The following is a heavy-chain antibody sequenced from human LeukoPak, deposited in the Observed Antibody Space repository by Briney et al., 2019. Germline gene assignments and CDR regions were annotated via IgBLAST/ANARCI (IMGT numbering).Heavy chain of an antibody. Sequence: PSETLSPTCTVSGGSISSSSYYWGWIRQPPEKGLEWIGSIYYSGSTCYNPSLKSRVTISVDTSKNQFSLKVSSVTAADTAVYYCAGRKSSGYDLWGRGTLVTVSS. CDR3: AGRKSSGYDL. J-gene: IGHJ2*01. D-gene: IGHD3-22*01. CDR1: GGSISSSSYY. CDR2: IYYSGST. V-gene: IGHV4-39*01.